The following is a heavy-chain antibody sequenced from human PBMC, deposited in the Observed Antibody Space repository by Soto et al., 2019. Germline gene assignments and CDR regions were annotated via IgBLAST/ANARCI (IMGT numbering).Heavy chain of an antibody. CDR3: GRGGSDSPMAPGY. V-gene: IGHV3-74*01. CDR2: INPDGSAT. J-gene: IGHJ4*02. D-gene: IGHD5-18*01. Sequence: VGSLRLSCAASGFTFSRYWMHWVRQAPGKGLVWVSRINPDGSATNYADSVKGRFTISRDNAKNTLYLQMNSLRADDTAVFYCGRGGSDSPMAPGYWGQGTLVTVSS. CDR1: GFTFSRYW.